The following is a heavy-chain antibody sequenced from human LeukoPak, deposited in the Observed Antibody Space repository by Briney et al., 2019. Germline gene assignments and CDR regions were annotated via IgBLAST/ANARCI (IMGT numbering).Heavy chain of an antibody. J-gene: IGHJ4*02. CDR1: GFRFSNYA. CDR3: ARDSAYYYDSSGFSYCDY. V-gene: IGHV3-30-3*01. D-gene: IGHD3-22*01. CDR2: ISFDGSKK. Sequence: QPGRSLRLSCAASGFRFSNYAMHWVRQAPGKGLEWVAVISFDGSKKDYADSVKGRFTISRDNSKNTLYVQLNSLSVEDTAVYYCARDSAYYYDSSGFSYCDYWGPGTLVTVSS.